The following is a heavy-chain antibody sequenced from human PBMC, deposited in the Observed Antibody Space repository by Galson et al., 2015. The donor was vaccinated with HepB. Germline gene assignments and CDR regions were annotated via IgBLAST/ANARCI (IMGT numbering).Heavy chain of an antibody. CDR2: ISSSSSGK. Sequence: SLRLSCAASGFNFSIYSMNWVRQAPGKGLEWVSYISSSSSGKYYADSVKGRFTISRDNAKNSLHLQTNSLTVEDTAMYYCATSPARSDFQYTDVWGKGTTVIVSS. D-gene: IGHD3/OR15-3a*01. CDR3: ATSPARSDFQYTDV. J-gene: IGHJ6*03. V-gene: IGHV3-48*01. CDR1: GFNFSIYS.